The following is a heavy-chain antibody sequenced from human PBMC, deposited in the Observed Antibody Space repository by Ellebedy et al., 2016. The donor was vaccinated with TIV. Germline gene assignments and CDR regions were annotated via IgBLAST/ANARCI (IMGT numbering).Heavy chain of an antibody. V-gene: IGHV3-23*01. CDR3: ARGRSGTYIHHAFDC. Sequence: PGGSLRLSCAASGFTFSSYAMSWVRQAPGKGLEWVSTISHTGSRTYYADSVKGRFTISRDNSKNTLYLQMTSLGAEDTAIYYCARGRSGTYIHHAFDCWGQGTLVTVSS. CDR1: GFTFSSYA. D-gene: IGHD1-14*01. J-gene: IGHJ4*02. CDR2: ISHTGSRT.